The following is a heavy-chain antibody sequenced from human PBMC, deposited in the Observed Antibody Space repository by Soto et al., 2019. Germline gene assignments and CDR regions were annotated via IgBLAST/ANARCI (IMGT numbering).Heavy chain of an antibody. CDR1: GGTFGSYA. J-gene: IGHJ6*02. Sequence: QVQLVQSGAEVKKPGSSVKVSCKASGGTFGSYAISWVRQAPGQGLEWMGGIIPIPGTANYAQKLQGRVTIAADESTSTAYMELSSLRSDDTAVYYCARSQGSSTSLEIYYYYYYGMDVWGQGTTVTVSS. V-gene: IGHV1-69*01. CDR3: ARSQGSSTSLEIYYYYYYGMDV. CDR2: IIPIPGTA. D-gene: IGHD2-2*01.